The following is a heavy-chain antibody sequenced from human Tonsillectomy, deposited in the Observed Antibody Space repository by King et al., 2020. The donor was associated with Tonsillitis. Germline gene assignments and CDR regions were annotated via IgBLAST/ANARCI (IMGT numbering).Heavy chain of an antibody. CDR2: ISWNGGRI. V-gene: IGHV3-9*01. CDR1: GFTFDDYA. J-gene: IGHJ4*02. D-gene: IGHD3-22*01. CDR3: AKREGATYYYASSGYYSLDS. Sequence: VQLVESGGGLVQPGRSLRLSCAASGFTFDDYAMHWVRQAPGKGLEWVSGISWNGGRIGFADSVKGRFTITRDNAKNSLFLQMNSLRAEDTALYYCAKREGATYYYASSGYYSLDSWGQGTLVTVSS.